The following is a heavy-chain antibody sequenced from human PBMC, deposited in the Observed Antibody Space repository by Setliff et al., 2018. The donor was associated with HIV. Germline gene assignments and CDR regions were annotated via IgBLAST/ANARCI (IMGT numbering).Heavy chain of an antibody. CDR2: INPSGGST. V-gene: IGHV1-46*01. Sequence: ASVKVSCKAVGYTFSGYYLHWVRQAPGQGLEWMGIINPSGGSTSYAQNFQGRVTMTRDTSTSTVYMELSSLRSEDTALYYCARVFYSRGSGYYKGLDYWGQGTLVTVS. D-gene: IGHD3-3*01. J-gene: IGHJ4*02. CDR3: ARVFYSRGSGYYKGLDY. CDR1: GYTFSGYY.